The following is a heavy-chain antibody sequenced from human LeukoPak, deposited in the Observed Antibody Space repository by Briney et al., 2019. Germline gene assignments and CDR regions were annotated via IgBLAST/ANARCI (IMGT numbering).Heavy chain of an antibody. D-gene: IGHD6-19*01. CDR1: GYSISSGYY. CDR3: ARDGRNLIAVI. CDR2: IYHSGST. Sequence: SETLSLTCTVSGYSISSGYYWGWIRQPPGKGLEWIGSIYHSGSTYYNPSLKSRVTISVDTSKNQFSLKLSSVTAADTAVYYCARDGRNLIAVIWGQGTLVTVSS. V-gene: IGHV4-38-2*02. J-gene: IGHJ4*02.